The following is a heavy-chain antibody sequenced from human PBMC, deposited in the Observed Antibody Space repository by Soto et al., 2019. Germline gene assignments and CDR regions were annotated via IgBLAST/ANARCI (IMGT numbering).Heavy chain of an antibody. V-gene: IGHV3-23*01. Sequence: GGSRRLSCAASGFTFSSYAMSWVRQAPGKGLEWVSAISGSGGSTYYADSVKGRFTISRDNSKNTLYLQMNSLRAEDTAVYYCAKDRYGAVAGLDYRGQGTLVTVSS. CDR1: GFTFSSYA. CDR3: AKDRYGAVAGLDY. D-gene: IGHD6-19*01. J-gene: IGHJ4*02. CDR2: ISGSGGST.